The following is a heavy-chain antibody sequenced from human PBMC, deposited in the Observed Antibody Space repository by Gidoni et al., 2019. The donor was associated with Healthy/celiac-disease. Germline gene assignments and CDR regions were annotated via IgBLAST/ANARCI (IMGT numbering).Heavy chain of an antibody. V-gene: IGHV4-30-2*01. Sequence: QLQLQESGSGLVKPSQTLSLTCAVSRGSISSGGYSWSWIRPPPGKGLEWIGYINHRGSTYYNPSLKSRVTISVDRSKNQFSLKLSSVTAADTAVYYCARAMGWSDYFDYWGQGTLVTVSS. J-gene: IGHJ4*02. CDR2: INHRGST. CDR1: RGSISSGGYS. D-gene: IGHD6-19*01. CDR3: ARAMGWSDYFDY.